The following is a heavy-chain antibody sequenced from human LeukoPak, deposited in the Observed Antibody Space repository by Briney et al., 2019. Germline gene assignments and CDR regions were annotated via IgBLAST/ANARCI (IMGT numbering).Heavy chain of an antibody. CDR3: ARGSTLIRGFDY. CDR1: GGPISSGDYF. Sequence: TASQTLSLTCTVSGGPISSGDYFGNSIPQHPEESLVWIGYIFYSGSAYYNPSIKSRVTISVDTSKNQFSLKLSPVTAADTAVYYCARGSTLIRGFDYWGQGTLVTVSS. J-gene: IGHJ4*02. D-gene: IGHD3-10*01. CDR2: IFYSGSA. V-gene: IGHV4-31*03.